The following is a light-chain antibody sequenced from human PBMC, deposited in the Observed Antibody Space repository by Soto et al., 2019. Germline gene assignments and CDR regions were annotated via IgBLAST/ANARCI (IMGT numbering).Light chain of an antibody. Sequence: EIQITQSKSSLSASVGDRVTITCQASQDISNYLNWYQQKPGKAPKLLIYDASNLETGVPSRFSGSGSGTDFTFTISSLQPEDIATYYCQQYDNLPITFGQGTRLDIK. CDR3: QQYDNLPIT. CDR2: DAS. CDR1: QDISNY. V-gene: IGKV1-33*01. J-gene: IGKJ5*01.